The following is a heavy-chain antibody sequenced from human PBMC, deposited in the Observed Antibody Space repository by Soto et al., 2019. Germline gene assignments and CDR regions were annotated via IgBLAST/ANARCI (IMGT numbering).Heavy chain of an antibody. CDR2: ISYDGSNK. Sequence: QVQLVESGGGVVQPGRSLRLSCAASGFTFSSYGMHWVRQAPGQGLEWVAVISYDGSNKYYADSVKGRFTISRDNSKNTLYLQMNSRRAEDTAVYYCAKDVVVGATTGLGDYYYYYGMDVWGQGTTVTVSS. D-gene: IGHD1-26*01. CDR1: GFTFSSYG. CDR3: AKDVVVGATTGLGDYYYYYGMDV. J-gene: IGHJ6*02. V-gene: IGHV3-30*18.